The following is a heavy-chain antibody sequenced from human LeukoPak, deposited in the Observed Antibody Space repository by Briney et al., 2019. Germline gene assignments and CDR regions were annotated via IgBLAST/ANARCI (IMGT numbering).Heavy chain of an antibody. CDR2: ISSSSSYI. CDR1: GFTFSSYS. V-gene: IGHV3-21*01. D-gene: IGHD6-19*01. CDR3: ARGGYPGIAVAGFFDY. Sequence: NSGGSLRLSCAASGFTFSSYSMNWVRQAPGKGLEWVSSISSSSSYIYYADSVKGRFTISRDNAKNSLYLQMNSLRAEDTAVYYCARGGYPGIAVAGFFDYWGQGTLVTVSS. J-gene: IGHJ4*02.